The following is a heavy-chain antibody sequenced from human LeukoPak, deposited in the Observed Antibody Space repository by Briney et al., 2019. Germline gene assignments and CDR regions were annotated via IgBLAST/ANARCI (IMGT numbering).Heavy chain of an antibody. CDR3: AKLLGEEY. D-gene: IGHD6-6*01. CDR1: GASVSSYY. V-gene: IGHV4-59*02. J-gene: IGHJ4*02. Sequence: SETLSLTCSVSGASVSSYYWSWVRQSPDKGLEWIGYVYHSGSSSNPSLQSRVTISQDTSRNQFSLKMTSVTAADTAVYYCAKLLGEEYWGQGTLVAVSS. CDR2: VYHSGS.